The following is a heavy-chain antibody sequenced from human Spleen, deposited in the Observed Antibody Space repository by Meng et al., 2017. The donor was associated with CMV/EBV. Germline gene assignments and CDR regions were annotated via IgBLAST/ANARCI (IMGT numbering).Heavy chain of an antibody. Sequence: ASVKVSCKASGYTFTGYYMHWVRQAPGQGLEWMGWINPNSGGTNYAQKFQARVTMTRDTSISTAYMELSRLRSDDTAVYYCARDSGIAVAGWFDPWGQGTLVTVSS. CDR2: INPNSGGT. CDR3: ARDSGIAVAGWFDP. J-gene: IGHJ5*02. D-gene: IGHD6-19*01. CDR1: GYTFTGYY. V-gene: IGHV1-2*02.